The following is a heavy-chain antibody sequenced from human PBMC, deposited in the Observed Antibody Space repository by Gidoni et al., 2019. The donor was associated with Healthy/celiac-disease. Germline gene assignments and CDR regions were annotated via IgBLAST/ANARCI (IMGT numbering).Heavy chain of an antibody. CDR1: GFTFSSYA. D-gene: IGHD4-17*01. V-gene: IGHV3-64*01. Sequence: EVQLVESGGGLVQPGGSLRLSCAASGFTFSSYAMHWVRQAPGKGREYVSAISSNGGSTYYANSVKGRFTISRDNSKNTLYLQMGSLRAEDMAVYYCARGLGDYYYYYMDVWGKGTTVTVSS. CDR3: ARGLGDYYYYYMDV. J-gene: IGHJ6*03. CDR2: ISSNGGST.